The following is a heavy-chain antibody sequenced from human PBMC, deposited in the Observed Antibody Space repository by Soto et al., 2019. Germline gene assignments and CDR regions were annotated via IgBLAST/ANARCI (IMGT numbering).Heavy chain of an antibody. D-gene: IGHD3-10*01. CDR1: GGSISNAVYY. J-gene: IGHJ5*02. V-gene: IGHV4-31*03. CDR2: ISHNGDT. Sequence: LSLTCTVSGGSISNAVYYWSWIRQHPGKGLEWIGSISHNGDTYYNPSLKSRLFISVDTSQNQFSLKLTSVTAADTAVYYCARVGSATSWFDPWGQGTLVTVSS. CDR3: ARVGSATSWFDP.